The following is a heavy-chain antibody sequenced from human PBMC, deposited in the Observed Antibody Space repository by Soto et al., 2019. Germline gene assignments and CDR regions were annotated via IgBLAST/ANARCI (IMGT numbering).Heavy chain of an antibody. Sequence: QVQLVQSGAEVKKPGSSVKVSCKASGGTFSSYAISWVRQAPGQGLEWMGGIIPNSGGTNYAQKFQGRVTMTRDTSISTAYMELSRLRSDDTAVYYCAREHYYDSSGYIHWGQGTLVTVSS. CDR2: IIPNSGGT. D-gene: IGHD3-22*01. V-gene: IGHV1-2*02. J-gene: IGHJ4*02. CDR1: GGTFSSYA. CDR3: AREHYYDSSGYIH.